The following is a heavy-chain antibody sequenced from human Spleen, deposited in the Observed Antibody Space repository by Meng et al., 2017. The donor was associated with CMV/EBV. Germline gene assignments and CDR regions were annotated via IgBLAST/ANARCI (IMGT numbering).Heavy chain of an antibody. CDR1: GFSVSNNY. CDR2: IYTGGST. J-gene: IGHJ6*02. D-gene: IGHD3-3*01. V-gene: IGHV3-66*02. CDR3: ARGFAFYYYGMDV. Sequence: GGSLRLSCAASGFSVSNNYMSWVRQAPGKGLEWVSVIYTGGSTYYADSVKGRFTISRDNSKSTLYLQMNSLRSEDTATYYCARGFAFYYYGMDVWGQGTTVTVSS.